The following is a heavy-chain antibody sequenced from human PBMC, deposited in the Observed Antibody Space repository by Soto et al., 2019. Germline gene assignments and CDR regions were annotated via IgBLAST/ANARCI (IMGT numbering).Heavy chain of an antibody. J-gene: IGHJ4*02. V-gene: IGHV4-61*01. CDR3: ASYSSGWYDVSY. CDR1: GGSVSSGSYY. D-gene: IGHD6-19*01. CDR2: IYYSGST. Sequence: QVQLQESGPGLVKPSETLSLTCTVSGGSVSSGSYYWSWIRQPPGKGLEWIGYIYYSGSTNYNPYLKRRVTISIDTSKNQFSLKLSSVTAADTAVYYCASYSSGWYDVSYWGQGTLVTVSS.